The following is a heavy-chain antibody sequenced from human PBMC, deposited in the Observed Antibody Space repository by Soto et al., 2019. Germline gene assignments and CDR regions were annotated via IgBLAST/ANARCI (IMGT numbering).Heavy chain of an antibody. J-gene: IGHJ6*02. CDR2: IVVGSGNT. Sequence: ASVKASCKASGFTFTSSAVQCVRQARGQRLEWIGWIVVGSGNTNYAQKFQERVTITRDMSTSTAYMELSSLRSEDTAVYYCAAVGKGNTAMPMDVWGQGTTVTVSS. CDR1: GFTFTSSA. V-gene: IGHV1-58*01. D-gene: IGHD5-18*01. CDR3: AAVGKGNTAMPMDV.